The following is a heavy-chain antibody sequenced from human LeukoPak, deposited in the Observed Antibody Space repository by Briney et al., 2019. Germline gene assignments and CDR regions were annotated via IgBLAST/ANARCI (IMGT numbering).Heavy chain of an antibody. J-gene: IGHJ6*02. Sequence: PAGSLRLSCAVAGFSFSSNTMSWVRQAAGRRLGWVSSISSISTYIYYADSVKGRLTISRDNAKNSLYLQMNSLRAEDTAVYYCARDPTPRYCSGGSCYTHYGMDVWGQGTTVTVSS. D-gene: IGHD2-15*01. CDR3: ARDPTPRYCSGGSCYTHYGMDV. CDR1: GFSFSSNT. V-gene: IGHV3-21*01. CDR2: ISSISTYI.